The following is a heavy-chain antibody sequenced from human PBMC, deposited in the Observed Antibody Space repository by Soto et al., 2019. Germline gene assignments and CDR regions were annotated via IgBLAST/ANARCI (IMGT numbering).Heavy chain of an antibody. V-gene: IGHV3-23*01. CDR2: ISASGSST. CDR1: GFTFSSYA. D-gene: IGHD6-25*01. CDR3: AKVRTERGSGPCPFDN. Sequence: EVQLLESGGGLVQPGGSLRLSCAGSGFTFSSYAMNWVRQAPGKGLEWVSGISASGSSTYYADSVKGRFTISRDNSKNTLYLQMNSLRAEDTAVYYCAKVRTERGSGPCPFDNWGQGILVSVSS. J-gene: IGHJ4*02.